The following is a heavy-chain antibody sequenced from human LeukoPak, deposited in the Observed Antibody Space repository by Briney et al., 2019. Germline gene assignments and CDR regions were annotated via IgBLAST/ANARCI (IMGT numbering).Heavy chain of an antibody. CDR2: ISAYNGNT. J-gene: IGHJ4*02. CDR3: ARAQFGGVISY. Sequence: GASVTVSCKASGYTFTSYGISWVRQAPGQGLEWMGWISAYNGNTNYVQKLQGRVTMTTDTSTSTAYMELRSLRSDDTAVYYCARAQFGGVISYWGQGTLVTVSS. CDR1: GYTFTSYG. V-gene: IGHV1-18*01. D-gene: IGHD3-16*02.